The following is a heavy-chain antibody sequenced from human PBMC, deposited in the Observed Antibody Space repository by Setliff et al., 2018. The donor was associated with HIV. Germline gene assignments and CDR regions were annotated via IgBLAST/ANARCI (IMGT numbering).Heavy chain of an antibody. Sequence: PGGSLRLSCAASGFTFSSAWMGWVRQAPAKGLEWVANISPDGSATYYVDSVKGRFTISRDNAKNSLYLQLNSLRTEDTAGYYCAKELAASGLGYFDSWGRGILVTVSS. V-gene: IGHV3-7*01. CDR2: ISPDGSAT. CDR3: AKELAASGLGYFDS. J-gene: IGHJ4*02. CDR1: GFTFSSAW. D-gene: IGHD3-22*01.